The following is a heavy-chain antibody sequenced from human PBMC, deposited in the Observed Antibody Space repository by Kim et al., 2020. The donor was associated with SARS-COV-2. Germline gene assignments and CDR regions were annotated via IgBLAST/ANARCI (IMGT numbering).Heavy chain of an antibody. V-gene: IGHV4-34*01. CDR1: GGSFSGYY. J-gene: IGHJ4*02. CDR3: ARGPGYSIKGYYFDY. Sequence: SETLSLTCAVYGGSFSGYYWSWIRQPPGKGLEWIGEINHSGSTNYNPSLKSRVTISVDTSKNQFSLKLSSVTAADTAVYYCARGPGYSIKGYYFDYWGQGTLVTVSS. D-gene: IGHD6-13*01. CDR2: INHSGST.